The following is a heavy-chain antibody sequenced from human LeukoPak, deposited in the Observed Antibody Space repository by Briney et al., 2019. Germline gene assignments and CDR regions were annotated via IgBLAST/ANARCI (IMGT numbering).Heavy chain of an antibody. CDR2: IDPNSGGT. CDR3: ARTYYDFWSGYSELSDY. Sequence: ASVKVSCKTSGYTFTGHYMHWVRQAPGQGLEWMGWIDPNSGGTNYAQKFQGRVTMTKDTSISTAYMDLSRLRSDDTAVYYCARTYYDFWSGYSELSDYWGQGTLVTVSS. D-gene: IGHD3-3*01. J-gene: IGHJ4*02. CDR1: GYTFTGHY. V-gene: IGHV1-2*02.